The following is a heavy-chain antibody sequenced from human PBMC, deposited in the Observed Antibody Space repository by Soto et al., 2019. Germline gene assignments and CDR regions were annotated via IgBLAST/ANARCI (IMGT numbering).Heavy chain of an antibody. Sequence: PSETLSLTCTVSGGSISSYYWSWIRQPPGRGLEWIGYIYYSGSTNYNPSLKSRVTISVDTSKNQFSLKLSSVTAADTAVYYCARPPRKGEWLLFAPGGQETLVTVPS. CDR2: IYYSGST. CDR3: ARPPRKGEWLLFAP. V-gene: IGHV4-59*01. J-gene: IGHJ5*02. D-gene: IGHD3-3*01. CDR1: GGSISSYY.